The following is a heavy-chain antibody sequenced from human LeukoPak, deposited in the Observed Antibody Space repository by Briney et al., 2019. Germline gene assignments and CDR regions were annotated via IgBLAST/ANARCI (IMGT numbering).Heavy chain of an antibody. J-gene: IGHJ4*02. V-gene: IGHV4-39*07. D-gene: IGHD3-22*01. CDR2: IYYSGST. Sequence: KTSETLSLTCTVSGGSISSSSYYWGWIRQPPGKGLEWIGSIYYSGSTYYNPSLKSRVTISVDMSKNQFSLKLSSVTAADTAVYYCARGSGYSNPFDYWGQGTLVTVSS. CDR3: ARGSGYSNPFDY. CDR1: GGSISSSSYY.